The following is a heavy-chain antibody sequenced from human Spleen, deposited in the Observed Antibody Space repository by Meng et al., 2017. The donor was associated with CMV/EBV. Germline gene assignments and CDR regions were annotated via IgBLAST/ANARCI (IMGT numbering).Heavy chain of an antibody. CDR2: INPSGGST. CDR3: AADGTDCSSTSCYWVDGMDV. V-gene: IGHV1-46*01. Sequence: ASVKVSCKASGYTFTSYYMHWVRQAPGQGLEWMGIINPSGGSTSYAQKFQGRVTMTRDTSTSTAYMELSSLRSEDTAVYYCAADGTDCSSTSCYWVDGMDVWGQGTTVTVSS. CDR1: GYTFTSYY. J-gene: IGHJ6*02. D-gene: IGHD2-2*01.